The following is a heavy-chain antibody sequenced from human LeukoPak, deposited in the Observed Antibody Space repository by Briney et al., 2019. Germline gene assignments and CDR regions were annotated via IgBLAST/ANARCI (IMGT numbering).Heavy chain of an antibody. Sequence: SETLSFTCTVSGGSISSYYWSWIRQPPGKGLEWIGYIYYSGTTNYNPSLKSRVTISVDTSKNQFSLKLSSVTAADTAVYYCARGVYIAAAQYGYWGQGALVTVSS. CDR2: IYYSGTT. CDR3: ARGVYIAAAQYGY. V-gene: IGHV4-59*01. D-gene: IGHD6-13*01. CDR1: GGSISSYY. J-gene: IGHJ4*02.